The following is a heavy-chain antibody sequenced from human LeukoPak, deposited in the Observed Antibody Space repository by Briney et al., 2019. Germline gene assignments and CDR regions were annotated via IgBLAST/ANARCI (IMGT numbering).Heavy chain of an antibody. J-gene: IGHJ4*02. CDR3: ARAPIVVVVAASDY. Sequence: ASVKVSCKASGYTFTSYAMNWVRQAPGQGLEWMRWINTNTGNPTYAQGFTGRFVFSLDTSVSTAYLQISSLKAEDTAVYYCARAPIVVVVAASDYWGQGTPVTVSS. CDR2: INTNTGNP. CDR1: GYTFTSYA. D-gene: IGHD2-15*01. V-gene: IGHV7-4-1*02.